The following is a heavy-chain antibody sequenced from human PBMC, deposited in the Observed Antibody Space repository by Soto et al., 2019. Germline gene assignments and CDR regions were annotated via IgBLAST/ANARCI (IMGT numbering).Heavy chain of an antibody. CDR3: AKVPYPYDSSGYSNWFDP. V-gene: IGHV3-30*18. J-gene: IGHJ5*02. CDR1: GFTFSSYG. D-gene: IGHD3-22*01. Sequence: GGSLRLSCAASGFTFSSYGRHWVRQAPGKGLEWVAVISYDGSNKYYADSVKGRFTISRDNSKNTLYLQMNSLRAEDTAVYYRAKVPYPYDSSGYSNWFDPWGQGTLVTVSS. CDR2: ISYDGSNK.